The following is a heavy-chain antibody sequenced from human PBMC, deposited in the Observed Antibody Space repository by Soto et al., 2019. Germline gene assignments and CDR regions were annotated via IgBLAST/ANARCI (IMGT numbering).Heavy chain of an antibody. CDR2: IIPIFGTT. CDR1: GGTFSNYA. D-gene: IGHD3-16*01. J-gene: IGHJ5*02. CDR3: AKXXXXXXXFGNWLDP. V-gene: IGHV1-69*15. Sequence: QVHLVQSGAEVKKPGSSVNVSCKASGGTFSNYAITWVRQAPGQGLEWVGRIIPIFGTTNVAQKFQGRVTITEDDSTTXXXXXXXXXXXXXXXXXXCAKXXXXXXXFGNWLDPWGQGTLVTVSS.